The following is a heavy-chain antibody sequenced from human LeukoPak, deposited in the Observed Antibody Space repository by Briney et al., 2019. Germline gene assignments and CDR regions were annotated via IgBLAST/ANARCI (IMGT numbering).Heavy chain of an antibody. V-gene: IGHV4-59*07. Sequence: SDTLSLTCTLSGGSISSYYWGWIRHRPRRGLEWVGYIYYSGRTNYNPSLKSRITISVGTVKNQLSLTLSSVSAADRAVYCCASKLRGSSGWSTNAEYFQHWGQGTLVTVSS. J-gene: IGHJ1*01. CDR2: IYYSGRT. CDR1: GGSISSYY. D-gene: IGHD6-19*01. CDR3: ASKLRGSSGWSTNAEYFQH.